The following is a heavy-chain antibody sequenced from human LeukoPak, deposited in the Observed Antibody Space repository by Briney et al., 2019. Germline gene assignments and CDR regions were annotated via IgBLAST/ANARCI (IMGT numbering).Heavy chain of an antibody. CDR1: GGSISSYY. D-gene: IGHD3-9*01. CDR2: IYTSGST. J-gene: IGHJ3*02. Sequence: SETLSLTCTVSGGSISSYYWSWIRQPAGKGLEWIGRIYTSGSTNYNPSLKGRVTMSVDTSKNQFSLKLSSVTAEDTAVYYCARVPWYYDILTGYYTAWAFDIWGQGTMVTVSS. V-gene: IGHV4-4*07. CDR3: ARVPWYYDILTGYYTAWAFDI.